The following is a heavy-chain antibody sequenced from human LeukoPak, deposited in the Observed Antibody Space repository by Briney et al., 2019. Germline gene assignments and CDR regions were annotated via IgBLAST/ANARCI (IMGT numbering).Heavy chain of an antibody. CDR1: GGSISSSSYY. CDR2: IYYSGST. D-gene: IGHD3-9*01. CDR3: ARRYDLFNWFDP. Sequence: PSETLSLTCTVSGGSISSSSYYWGWIRQPPGKGLEWIGSIYYSGSTYYNPSLKSRVTISVDTSKNQSSLKLSSVTAADTAVYYCARRYDLFNWFDPWGQGTLVTVSS. J-gene: IGHJ5*02. V-gene: IGHV4-39*01.